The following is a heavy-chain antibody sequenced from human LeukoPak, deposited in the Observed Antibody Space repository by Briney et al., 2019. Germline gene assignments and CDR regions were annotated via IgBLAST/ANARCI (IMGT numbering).Heavy chain of an antibody. CDR2: IIPIFGTA. Sequence: SVKVSCKASGGTLSSYAISWVRQAPGQGLEWMGGIIPIFGTANYAQKFQGRVTITADESTNTAYMELSSLRSEDTAVYYCASKGPGRSQTTVTSYYYYGMDVWGQGTTVTVSS. CDR1: GGTLSSYA. D-gene: IGHD4-11*01. CDR3: ASKGPGRSQTTVTSYYYYGMDV. J-gene: IGHJ6*02. V-gene: IGHV1-69*13.